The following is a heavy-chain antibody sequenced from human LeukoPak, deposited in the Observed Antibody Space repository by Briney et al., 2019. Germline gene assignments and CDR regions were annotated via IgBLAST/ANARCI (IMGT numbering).Heavy chain of an antibody. CDR2: ISWDGGST. CDR1: GFTFDDYA. D-gene: IGHD2-21*01. Sequence: QPGASLRLSCAASGFTFDDYAIHWVRPAGGGRLEWVSLISWDGGSTYYADYVTGRFTISRDNSKNSLYLQMNSLRAEDTALYYSAKDTPAYCGGDCYPDYWGQGTLVTVSS. J-gene: IGHJ4*02. CDR3: AKDTPAYCGGDCYPDY. V-gene: IGHV3-43D*03.